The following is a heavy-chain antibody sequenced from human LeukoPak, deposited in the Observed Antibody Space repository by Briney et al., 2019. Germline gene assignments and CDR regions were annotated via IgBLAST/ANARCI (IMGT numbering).Heavy chain of an antibody. V-gene: IGHV1-2*06. Sequence: GASVKVSCKTSGYTFTDYYVNWARQAPGQGLEWMGRINSNSGGTNYAQKFQGRVTMTRDTSITTAYMELSSLRSDDTAVYYCARVGPHWFDDYIWGTFRYNGFDYWGQGTLVTVSS. J-gene: IGHJ4*02. CDR2: INSNSGGT. CDR3: ARVGPHWFDDYIWGTFRYNGFDY. D-gene: IGHD3-16*02. CDR1: GYTFTDYY.